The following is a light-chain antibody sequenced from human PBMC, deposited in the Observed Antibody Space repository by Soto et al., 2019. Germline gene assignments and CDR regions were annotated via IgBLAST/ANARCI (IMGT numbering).Light chain of an antibody. V-gene: IGKV3-15*01. J-gene: IGKJ5*01. CDR3: HQYNNWPRT. CDR2: DAS. Sequence: EIVMTQSPATLSVSPGERATLSCRASQSVRNNLAWYQQKPGQAPSLLIYDASTRATGIPARFSGSGSGTEFTLTISSLQSEDFAVYFCHQYNNWPRTFGQGTRLEIQ. CDR1: QSVRNN.